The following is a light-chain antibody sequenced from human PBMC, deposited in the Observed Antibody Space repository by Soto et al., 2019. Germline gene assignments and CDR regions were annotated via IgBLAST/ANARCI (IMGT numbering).Light chain of an antibody. V-gene: IGLV2-18*02. J-gene: IGLJ1*01. Sequence: QSALTQPPSVSGSPGQSVTISCTGTSSDVGSSNGVSWYQQPPGTAPKLMIYDVSNRPSGVPDLFSGSKSGNTASLTISGLQAEDEADYYCSSYTSTSTYVFGTGTKLTVL. CDR2: DVS. CDR3: SSYTSTSTYV. CDR1: SSDVGSSNG.